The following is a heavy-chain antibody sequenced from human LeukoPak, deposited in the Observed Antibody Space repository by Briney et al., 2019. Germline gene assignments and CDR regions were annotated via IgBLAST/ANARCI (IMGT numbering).Heavy chain of an antibody. CDR1: GFTFSSYA. CDR2: ISYDGSNK. V-gene: IGHV3-30-3*01. J-gene: IGHJ4*02. Sequence: GGSLRLSCAASGFTFSSYAMHWVRQAPGKGLEWVAVISYDGSNKYYXDSVXXRFTISRDNSKNTLYLQMNSLRAEDTAVYYCARVRNDGAFDYWGQGTLVTVSS. CDR3: ARVRNDGAFDY. D-gene: IGHD1-1*01.